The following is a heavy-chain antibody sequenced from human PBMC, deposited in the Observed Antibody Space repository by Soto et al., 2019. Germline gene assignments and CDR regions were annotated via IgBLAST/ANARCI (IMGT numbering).Heavy chain of an antibody. V-gene: IGHV3-23*01. J-gene: IGHJ4*02. Sequence: GGSHSLSCTASGFEFTFSTSAMSWVRQAPGKGLEWVSTFRESGGTTHYANSVKGRFTISRDTAKNTLYLQMNSLRAEDTAVYYCARDRIGYCSGGSCRLYYFDYWGQGTLVTVSS. CDR3: ARDRIGYCSGGSCRLYYFDY. CDR2: FRESGGTT. CDR1: GFEFTFSTSA. D-gene: IGHD2-15*01.